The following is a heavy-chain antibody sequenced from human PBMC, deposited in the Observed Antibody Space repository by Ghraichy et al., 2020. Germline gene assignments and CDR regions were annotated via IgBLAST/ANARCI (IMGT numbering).Heavy chain of an antibody. CDR1: GFGFGTYA. CDR2: ITNSGGTT. D-gene: IGHD3-16*02. J-gene: IGHJ4*02. V-gene: IGHV3-23*01. CDR3: ARHWGSVRFSRFDY. Sequence: GGSLRLSCAASGFGFGTYAMSWVRQAPGKGLEWVSGITNSGGTTYYADSVKGRFTISRDNSKNTVYLQTNSLRAEDTAVYYCARHWGSVRFSRFDYWGQGTLVAVSS.